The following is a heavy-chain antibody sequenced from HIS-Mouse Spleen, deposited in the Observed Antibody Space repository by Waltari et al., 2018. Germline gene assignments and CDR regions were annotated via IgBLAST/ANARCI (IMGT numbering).Heavy chain of an antibody. V-gene: IGHV4-59*08. Sequence: QVQLQESGPGLVKPSETLSLTCTVSGGSISSDYWSWIRQPPGKGLEWIGYIYYSGSTNYNPSLKSRVTISVDTSKNQFSLKLSSVTAADTAVYYCAAPGYSSSWYAFDIWGQGTMVTVSS. CDR1: GGSISSDY. J-gene: IGHJ3*02. CDR2: IYYSGST. D-gene: IGHD6-13*01. CDR3: AAPGYSSSWYAFDI.